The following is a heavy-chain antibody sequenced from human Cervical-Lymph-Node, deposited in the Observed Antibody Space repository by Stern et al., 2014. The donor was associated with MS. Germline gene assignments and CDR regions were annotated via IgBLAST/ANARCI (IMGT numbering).Heavy chain of an antibody. CDR1: GFTFSSYG. V-gene: IGHV3-30*03. J-gene: IGHJ4*02. CDR2: ISYDGNHK. Sequence: QMQLVQSGGAVVQPGRSLRLSCAASGFTFSSYGMHLVRPAPGKGLEWVTVISYDGNHKYYAASVKGRFTISRDNSKNTLHLQMNSVTPDDTAIYYCARDYEDTSMLFDHWGQGTLVTVSS. D-gene: IGHD2-8*01. CDR3: ARDYEDTSMLFDH.